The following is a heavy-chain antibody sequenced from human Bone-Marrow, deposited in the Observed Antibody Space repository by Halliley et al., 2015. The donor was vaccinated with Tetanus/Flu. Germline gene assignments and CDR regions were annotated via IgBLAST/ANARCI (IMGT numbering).Heavy chain of an antibody. V-gene: IGHV3-7*01. CDR2: IKQDGSEK. D-gene: IGHD6-19*01. Sequence: SLRLSCEASEFVFSSYWMSWVRQAPGKGLEWVANIKQDGSEKHYADSVKGRFTISRDNPKTSLYLQMNFLRGDDSAVYYCATGAGSGSTFAYWGRGTLVTVSS. J-gene: IGHJ4*02. CDR3: ATGAGSGSTFAY. CDR1: EFVFSSYW.